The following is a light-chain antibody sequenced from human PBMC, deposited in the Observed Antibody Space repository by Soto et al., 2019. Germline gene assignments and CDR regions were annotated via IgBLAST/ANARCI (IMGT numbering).Light chain of an antibody. Sequence: QSALTQPASVPGSPGQSITISCTGTSSDVGGFNYVSWYQQHPGKAPKLLIFDVYSRPSGISNRFSGSKSGNTASLTISGLQAEDEADYYCSSYTTSSSYVFGAGTKSPS. CDR3: SSYTTSSSYV. J-gene: IGLJ1*01. CDR1: SSDVGGFNY. V-gene: IGLV2-14*01. CDR2: DVY.